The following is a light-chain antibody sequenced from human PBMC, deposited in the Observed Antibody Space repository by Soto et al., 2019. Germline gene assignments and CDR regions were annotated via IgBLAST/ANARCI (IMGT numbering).Light chain of an antibody. CDR3: KQFNSFPST. Sequence: IQLTESPSSLSASVGDRVTITCRASEGISSFLAWSQQKPGKVPKLLIYGASNLQSGVPSRFSGSGSGTESTLTLGRVQTGDFANYYCKQFNSFPSTFVPGTKVDIK. J-gene: IGKJ3*01. CDR2: GAS. CDR1: EGISSF. V-gene: IGKV1-9*01.